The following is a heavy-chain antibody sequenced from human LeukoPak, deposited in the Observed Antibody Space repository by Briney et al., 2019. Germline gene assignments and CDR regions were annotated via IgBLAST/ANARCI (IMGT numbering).Heavy chain of an antibody. CDR2: ISSSSSYI. J-gene: IGHJ6*02. D-gene: IGHD3-3*01. Sequence: PGGSLRLSCAASGFTFSSYSMNWVRQAPGKGLEWVSSISSSSSYIYYADSVKGRFTISRDNAKNSLYLQMNSLRAEDTAVYYCARDMGLVGPGSITIFGVPYGMDVWGQGTTVTVSS. V-gene: IGHV3-21*01. CDR1: GFTFSSYS. CDR3: ARDMGLVGPGSITIFGVPYGMDV.